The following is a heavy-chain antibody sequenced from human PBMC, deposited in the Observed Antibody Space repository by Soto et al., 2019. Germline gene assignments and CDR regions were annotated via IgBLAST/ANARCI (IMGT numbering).Heavy chain of an antibody. CDR3: ATRLTKTVSALGY. V-gene: IGHV3-30*09. CDR1: GFTFTSFA. Sequence: GGSLRLSCSASGFTFTSFAIHWVRQAPGKGLEWVAVISENGVNKYSAESVRGRFVNSRDNSKNTVELEMNSLRPEDTAIYFCATRLTKTVSALGYWGQGTLVTVSS. D-gene: IGHD2-8*01. CDR2: ISENGVNK. J-gene: IGHJ4*02.